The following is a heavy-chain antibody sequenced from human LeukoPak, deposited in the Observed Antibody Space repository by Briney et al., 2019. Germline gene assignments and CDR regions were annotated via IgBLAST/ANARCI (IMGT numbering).Heavy chain of an antibody. CDR2: ITGSGGRT. D-gene: IGHD3-22*01. CDR1: GFTFSRYA. V-gene: IGHV3-23*01. J-gene: IGHJ4*02. Sequence: GGSLRLSCAASGFTFSRYAMSWVRQAAGKGGEWVSGITGSGGRTYYADSVKGRFTISRDNSKNTLYLQMNSLRAEDTAMYYCAKRDYSDSSTYAPLFDYGGQGTLVTVSS. CDR3: AKRDYSDSSTYAPLFDY.